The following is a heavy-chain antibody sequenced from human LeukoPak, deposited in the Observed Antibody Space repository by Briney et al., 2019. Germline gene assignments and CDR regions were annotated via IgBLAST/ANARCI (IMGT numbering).Heavy chain of an antibody. J-gene: IGHJ3*02. D-gene: IGHD3-10*01. Sequence: ASVKVSCKASGYTFTGYYMRWVRQAPGQGLEWMGRINPNSGATNYAQRFQGRVTMTRDTSISTAYMELSRLRSDDTAVYYCSRQGVWGAFDIWGQGTMVTVSS. CDR1: GYTFTGYY. CDR2: INPNSGAT. V-gene: IGHV1-2*06. CDR3: SRQGVWGAFDI.